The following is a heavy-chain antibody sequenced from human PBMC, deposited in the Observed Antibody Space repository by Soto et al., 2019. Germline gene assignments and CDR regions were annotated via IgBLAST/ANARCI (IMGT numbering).Heavy chain of an antibody. CDR2: VTGSGSNT. V-gene: IGHV3-23*01. Sequence: DVQGLESGGGLVQPGGSLRLSCAASGFTVSSYAMSWVRQAPGKGLEWVSTVTGSGSNTYNADSVKGRFTISRDNSKNTLYLQMNSLRAEDTAIYYCARASHDYGGNWFDPWGQGTLVTVSS. D-gene: IGHD4-17*01. CDR3: ARASHDYGGNWFDP. CDR1: GFTVSSYA. J-gene: IGHJ5*02.